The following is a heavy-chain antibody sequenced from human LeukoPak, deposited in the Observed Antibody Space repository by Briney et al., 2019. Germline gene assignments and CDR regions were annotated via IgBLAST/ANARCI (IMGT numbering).Heavy chain of an antibody. CDR1: GGSFSGYY. D-gene: IGHD4-17*01. J-gene: IGHJ6*03. Sequence: PSETLSLTCAVYGGSFSGYYWSWIRQPPGKGLEWIGEINHSGSTNYNPSLKSRVTISVDTSKNQFSLKLSSVTAADTAVYYCASKRPTVTKHYYYYYMDVWGKGTTVTVSS. CDR3: ASKRPTVTKHYYYYYMDV. CDR2: INHSGST. V-gene: IGHV4-34*01.